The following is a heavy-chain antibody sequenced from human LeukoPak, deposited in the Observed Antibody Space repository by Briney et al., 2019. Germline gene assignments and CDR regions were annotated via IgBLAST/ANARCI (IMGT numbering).Heavy chain of an antibody. J-gene: IGHJ5*02. CDR2: INPKNGGS. Sequence: GASVKVSCKASGYTFTGYYMHWVRQAPGQGLEWVGWINPKNGGSNYAQKLQGRVTMTTDTSTSTAYMELRSLRSDDTAVYYCARERRVVPAAGGFDPWGQGTLVTVSS. V-gene: IGHV1-2*02. CDR3: ARERRVVPAAGGFDP. CDR1: GYTFTGYY. D-gene: IGHD2-2*01.